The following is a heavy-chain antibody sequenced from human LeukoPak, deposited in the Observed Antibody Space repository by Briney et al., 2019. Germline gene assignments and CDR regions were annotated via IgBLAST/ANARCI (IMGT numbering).Heavy chain of an antibody. Sequence: PGGSLRLSCAASGFTFRSYAMNWVRQAPGKGLEWVPTITSGGDSTYYADSMKGRFTISRDNSENTLYLQMNSLRAEDTAVYYCAKEFALSSGSVPYIWFDPWGQGTLVTVSS. J-gene: IGHJ5*02. CDR3: AKEFALSSGSVPYIWFDP. D-gene: IGHD3-22*01. CDR2: ITSGGDST. CDR1: GFTFRSYA. V-gene: IGHV3-23*01.